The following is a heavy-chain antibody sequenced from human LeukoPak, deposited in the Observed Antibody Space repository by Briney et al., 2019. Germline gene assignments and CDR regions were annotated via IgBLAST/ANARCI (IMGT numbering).Heavy chain of an antibody. CDR2: IFHSGST. D-gene: IGHD1-26*01. Sequence: SETLSLTCAVSGGSISSSNWWSWVRQPPGKGLEWIGEIFHSGSTNYNPSLESRVIISVDKSKNQFSLKLSSVTAADSAVYYCARTNSGSYFSRLDFDYWGQGTLVTVSS. CDR1: GGSISSSNW. CDR3: ARTNSGSYFSRLDFDY. J-gene: IGHJ4*02. V-gene: IGHV4-4*02.